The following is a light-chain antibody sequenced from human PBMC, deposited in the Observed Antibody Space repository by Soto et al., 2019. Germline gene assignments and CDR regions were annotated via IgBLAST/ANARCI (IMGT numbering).Light chain of an antibody. V-gene: IGKV1-12*01. J-gene: IGKJ3*01. CDR3: QQANGFPFT. Sequence: DIQMTQSPSSVSASVGDRVTITCRASQGISSYLAWYQQKPGKAPKLLIYAASSLQSGVPSRFSGSGSGTDFPLPISSLQPEDFATYYCQQANGFPFTFGPGTKVDI. CDR1: QGISSY. CDR2: AAS.